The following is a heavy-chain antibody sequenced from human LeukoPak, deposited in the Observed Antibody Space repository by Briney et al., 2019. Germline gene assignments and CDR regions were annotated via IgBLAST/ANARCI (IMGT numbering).Heavy chain of an antibody. V-gene: IGHV4-34*01. CDR3: ASQGYGDSNWFDP. J-gene: IGHJ5*02. Sequence: SETLSLTCAVYGGSFSGYYWSWIRQPPGKGLEWIGEINHSGGTNYNPSLKSRVTISVDTSKNQFSLKLSSVTAADTAVYYCASQGYGDSNWFDPWGQGTLVTVSS. CDR1: GGSFSGYY. CDR2: INHSGGT. D-gene: IGHD4-17*01.